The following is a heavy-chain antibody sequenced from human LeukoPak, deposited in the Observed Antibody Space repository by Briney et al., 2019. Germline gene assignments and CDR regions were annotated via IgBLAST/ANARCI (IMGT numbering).Heavy chain of an antibody. Sequence: SETLSLTCTVSSGSITSYYWSWIRQPPGKGLEWIGYIYYSGSTNYNPSLKSRVTISVDTSKKQFSLKLSSVTAADTAVYYCARTPLGDSSSWPCYFHYWGQGTLVTVSS. CDR3: ARTPLGDSSSWPCYFHY. CDR2: IYYSGST. CDR1: SGSITSYY. V-gene: IGHV4-59*01. D-gene: IGHD6-13*01. J-gene: IGHJ4*02.